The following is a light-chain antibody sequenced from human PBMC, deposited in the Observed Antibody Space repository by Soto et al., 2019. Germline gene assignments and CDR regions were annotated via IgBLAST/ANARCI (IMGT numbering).Light chain of an antibody. V-gene: IGLV1-47*01. CDR3: AAWDDSLTVV. Sequence: QSVLTQPPSASGTPGQGVTISCSGSSSNIGGNYVYWYQQLPGTAPKLLIYRNDQRPSGVPDRFSGSKSGTSASLAISGLRSEDEADYHCAAWDDSLTVVFGGGTQLTVL. CDR2: RND. CDR1: SSNIGGNY. J-gene: IGLJ2*01.